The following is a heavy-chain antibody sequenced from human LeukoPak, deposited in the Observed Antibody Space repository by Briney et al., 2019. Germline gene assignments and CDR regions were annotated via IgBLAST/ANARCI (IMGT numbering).Heavy chain of an antibody. V-gene: IGHV3-9*01. CDR2: ISWNSGSI. Sequence: GGSLRLSCAASGFTFDDYDMHWVRQAPGKGLEWVSGISWNSGSIGYGDSVKGRFTISRDNAKNSLYLQTNSLRAEDTALYYCAKDKVGAPGYYYGMDVWGQGTTVTVSS. CDR1: GFTFDDYD. D-gene: IGHD1-26*01. CDR3: AKDKVGAPGYYYGMDV. J-gene: IGHJ6*02.